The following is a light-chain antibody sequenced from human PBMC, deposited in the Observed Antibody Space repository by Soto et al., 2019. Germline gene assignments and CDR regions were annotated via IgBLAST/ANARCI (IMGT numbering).Light chain of an antibody. CDR3: QQYGRSPLT. CDR2: GAS. Sequence: EIVLTQSPGTLSLSPGERATLSCRASQSISSNYLAWYQQKPGQAPRLLIYGASSRATGIPDRFSGSGSGTDFTLTISRLEPEDFAVYYCQQYGRSPLTFGGGTQVEIK. V-gene: IGKV3-20*01. J-gene: IGKJ4*01. CDR1: QSISSNY.